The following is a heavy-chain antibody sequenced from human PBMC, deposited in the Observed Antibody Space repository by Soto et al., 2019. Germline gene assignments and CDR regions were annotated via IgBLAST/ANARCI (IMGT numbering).Heavy chain of an antibody. J-gene: IGHJ6*02. CDR3: ARDKYYDILTGYAPGYGMDV. Sequence: GASVKVSCKASGYTFTSYGISWVRQAPGQGLEWMGWISAYNGNTNYAQKLQGRVTMTTDTSTSTAYMELRSLRSDDTAVYYCARDKYYDILTGYAPGYGMDVCGQGSTVIVSS. D-gene: IGHD3-9*01. CDR1: GYTFTSYG. V-gene: IGHV1-18*01. CDR2: ISAYNGNT.